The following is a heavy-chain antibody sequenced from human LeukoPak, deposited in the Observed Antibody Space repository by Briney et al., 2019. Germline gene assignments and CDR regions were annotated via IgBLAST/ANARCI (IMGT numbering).Heavy chain of an antibody. D-gene: IGHD2-21*02. J-gene: IGHJ4*02. CDR1: GGSISSGSYY. CDR2: IYTSGST. CDR3: ARSPRRVTATIYFDY. V-gene: IGHV4-61*09. Sequence: TLSLTCTVSGGSISSGSYYWSWIRQPAGKGLEWIGHIYTSGSTNYNPSLKSRVTISVDTSKNQFSLKLTSVTAADTAVYYCARSPRRVTATIYFDYWGQGTLVTASS.